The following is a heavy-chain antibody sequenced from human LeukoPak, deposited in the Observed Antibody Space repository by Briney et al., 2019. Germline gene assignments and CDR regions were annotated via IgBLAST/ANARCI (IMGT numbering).Heavy chain of an antibody. J-gene: IGHJ6*03. Sequence: GGSLKLSCAASGFTFSGSAMHWVRQASGKGLEWVGRIRSKANSYATAYAASVKGRSTISRDDSKNTAYLQMNSLKTEDTAVYYCTRHGEGGYAFYYYYYMDVWGKGTTVTVSS. V-gene: IGHV3-73*01. D-gene: IGHD5-12*01. CDR1: GFTFSGSA. CDR3: TRHGEGGYAFYYYYYMDV. CDR2: IRSKANSYAT.